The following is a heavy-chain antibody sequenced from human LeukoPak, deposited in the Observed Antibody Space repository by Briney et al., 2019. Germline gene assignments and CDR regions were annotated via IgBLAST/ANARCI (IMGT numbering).Heavy chain of an antibody. CDR3: AKDSEAAGYSSSSVSYYYYGMDV. Sequence: PGGSLRLSCAASGFTFSSYGMHWVRQAPGKGLEWVAVISYDGSNKYYADSVKGRFTISRDNSKNTLYLQMNSLRAGDTAVYYCAKDSEAAGYSSSSVSYYYYGMDVWGQGTTVTVSS. CDR2: ISYDGSNK. V-gene: IGHV3-30*18. CDR1: GFTFSSYG. D-gene: IGHD6-6*01. J-gene: IGHJ6*02.